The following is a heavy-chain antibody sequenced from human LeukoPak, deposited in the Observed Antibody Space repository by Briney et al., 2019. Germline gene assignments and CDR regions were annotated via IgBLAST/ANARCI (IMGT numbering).Heavy chain of an antibody. D-gene: IGHD4-17*01. CDR2: IYYSGST. CDR1: RASISIYY. CDR3: ARGSDFGDY. V-gene: IGHV4-59*01. Sequence: SETLSLTCTVSRASISIYYWSWIRQPPGKGLEWIGYIYYSGSTNYNPSLKGRVTMSVDTSKNQFSLRLSSVTAADTSVYYCARGSDFGDYWGQGTLVTVCS. J-gene: IGHJ4*02.